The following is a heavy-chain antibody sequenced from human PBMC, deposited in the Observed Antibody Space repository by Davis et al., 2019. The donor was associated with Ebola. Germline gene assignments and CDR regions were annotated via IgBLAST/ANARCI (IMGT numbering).Heavy chain of an antibody. CDR2: MNAYSGNT. J-gene: IGHJ4*02. CDR3: TRGYSPKCRGGDCVNDF. Sequence: ASVKVSCKASGYTFTSYDINWVRQASGQGLEWTGWMNAYSGNTGYVEKFKGRVTMTRNPSITTAYMELNSLTIDDTAVYYCTRGYSPKCRGGDCVNDFWGQGTLVTVSS. D-gene: IGHD2-21*01. CDR1: GYTFTSYD. V-gene: IGHV1-8*01.